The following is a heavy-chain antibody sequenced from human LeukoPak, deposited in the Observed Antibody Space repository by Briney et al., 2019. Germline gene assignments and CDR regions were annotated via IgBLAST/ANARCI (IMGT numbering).Heavy chain of an antibody. Sequence: PGGSLRLSCAASGFTFSSYGMHWVRQAPGKGLEWVAFIRYDGSNKYYADSVKGRFTISRDNSKNTLYLQMNSLRAEDTAVYYCAKDGLSDFWSGYYPLDYWGQGTLVTVSS. V-gene: IGHV3-30*02. J-gene: IGHJ4*02. CDR3: AKDGLSDFWSGYYPLDY. CDR1: GFTFSSYG. CDR2: IRYDGSNK. D-gene: IGHD3-3*01.